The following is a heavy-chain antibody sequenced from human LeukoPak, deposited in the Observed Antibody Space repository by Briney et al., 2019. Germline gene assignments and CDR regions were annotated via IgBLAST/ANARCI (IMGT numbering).Heavy chain of an antibody. J-gene: IGHJ4*02. CDR3: AFKGHTDHY. V-gene: IGHV3-23*01. CDR1: GFTFSSYA. D-gene: IGHD2-21*01. CDR2: ISGSGGST. Sequence: GASLRLSCAASGFTFSSYAMHWVRQAPGKGLEWVSAISGSGGSTYYADSVKGRFTISRDNSKNTLNLQMNSLRAEDTAVYYCAFKGHTDHYWGQGTLVTVSS.